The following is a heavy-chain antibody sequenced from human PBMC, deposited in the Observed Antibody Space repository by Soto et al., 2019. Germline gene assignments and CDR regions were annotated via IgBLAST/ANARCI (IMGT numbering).Heavy chain of an antibody. J-gene: IGHJ3*02. CDR2: ISSSSSYI. V-gene: IGHV3-21*01. CDR1: GFTFSSYS. Sequence: GGSLRLSCAASGFTFSSYSMNWVRQAPGKGLEWVSSISSSSSYIYYADSVKGRFTISRDNAKNSLYLQMNSLRAEDAAVYYCARDNRELHAFDIWGQGTMVTVSS. D-gene: IGHD1-26*01. CDR3: ARDNRELHAFDI.